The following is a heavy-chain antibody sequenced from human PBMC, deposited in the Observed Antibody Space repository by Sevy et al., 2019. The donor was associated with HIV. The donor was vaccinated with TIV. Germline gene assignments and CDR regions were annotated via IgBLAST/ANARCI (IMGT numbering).Heavy chain of an antibody. CDR1: GFTFSDYY. CDR2: ISSSGSTI. Sequence: GESLKISCAASGFTFSDYYMSWIRQAPGKGLEWVSYISSSGSTIYYADSVKGRFTISRDNAKNSLYLQMNSLRAEDTAVYYCARSPYYYYYYMDVWGKGTTVTVSS. V-gene: IGHV3-11*01. CDR3: ARSPYYYYYYMDV. J-gene: IGHJ6*03.